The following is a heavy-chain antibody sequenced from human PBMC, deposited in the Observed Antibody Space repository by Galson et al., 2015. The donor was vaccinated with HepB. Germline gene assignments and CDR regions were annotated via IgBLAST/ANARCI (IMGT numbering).Heavy chain of an antibody. D-gene: IGHD3-3*01. V-gene: IGHV1-2*06. J-gene: IGHJ4*02. CDR3: ARGHLDFWSGYGDY. Sequence: SVKVSCKASGYTFTGYNMHWVRQAPGRGLEWMGRINPNSGGTNYAQKFQGRVTMTRDTSISTAYMELSRLRSDDTAVYYCARGHLDFWSGYGDYWGQGTLVTVSS. CDR2: INPNSGGT. CDR1: GYTFTGYN.